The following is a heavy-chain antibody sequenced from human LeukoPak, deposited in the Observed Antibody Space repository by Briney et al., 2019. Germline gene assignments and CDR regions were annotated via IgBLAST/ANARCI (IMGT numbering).Heavy chain of an antibody. CDR1: GGSFSGYY. V-gene: IGHV4-31*11. J-gene: IGHJ5*02. CDR2: IYYSGST. Sequence: PSETLSLTCAVYGGSFSGYYWSWIRQHPGKGLEWIGYIYYSGSTYYNPSLKSRVTISVDTSKNQFSLKLSSVTAADTAVYYCARVTAAAERWFDPWGQGTLVTVSS. CDR3: ARVTAAAERWFDP. D-gene: IGHD6-13*01.